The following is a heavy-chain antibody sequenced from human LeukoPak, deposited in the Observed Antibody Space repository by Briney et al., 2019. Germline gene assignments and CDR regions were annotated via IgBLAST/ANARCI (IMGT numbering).Heavy chain of an antibody. CDR1: GGSISSHY. CDR3: ARETLPFLVD. J-gene: IGHJ4*02. D-gene: IGHD2-15*01. V-gene: IGHV4-59*11. Sequence: SETLSLTCTVSGGSISSHYWSWIRQPPGKGLEWIGHIYYSGSTNYNPSLKSRVTISVDTSKNQFSLKLSSVTAADTAVYYCARETLPFLVDWGQGTLVTVSS. CDR2: IYYSGST.